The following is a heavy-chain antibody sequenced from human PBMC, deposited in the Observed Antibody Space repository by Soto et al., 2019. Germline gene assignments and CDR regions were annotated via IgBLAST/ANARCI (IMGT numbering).Heavy chain of an antibody. D-gene: IGHD3-16*01. Sequence: EVQLVESGGGLVQPGGSLRLSCAASGFTVSTKYMSWVRQAPGKGLEWVSVIYSGGSTFYADSVRGRFTISRDNSKNTVNLQMNSLRAEDTAVYYCARDHGAADYWGQGTLVTVSS. V-gene: IGHV3-66*01. CDR2: IYSGGST. CDR3: ARDHGAADY. CDR1: GFTVSTKY. J-gene: IGHJ4*02.